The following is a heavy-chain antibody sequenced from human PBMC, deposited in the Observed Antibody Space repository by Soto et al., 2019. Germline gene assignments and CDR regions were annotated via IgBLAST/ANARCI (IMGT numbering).Heavy chain of an antibody. V-gene: IGHV1-2*02. CDR3: ARSIAARRRDDAFDI. CDR2: INPYSGGT. J-gene: IGHJ3*02. Sequence: ASVKVSCKASGYTFTDHYIHWLRQAPGQSLEWMGWINPYSGGTHFARKFQDRVTMARDTSVSTAYMELSSLKSDDTAVYYCARSIAARRRDDAFDIWGQGTMVTVSS. CDR1: GYTFTDHY. D-gene: IGHD6-6*01.